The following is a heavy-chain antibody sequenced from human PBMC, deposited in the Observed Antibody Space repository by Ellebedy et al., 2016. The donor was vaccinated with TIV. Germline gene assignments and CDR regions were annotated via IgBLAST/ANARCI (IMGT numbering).Heavy chain of an antibody. V-gene: IGHV4-59*01. J-gene: IGHJ4*02. D-gene: IGHD3-22*01. CDR3: ARITSSGYHFVGYFDY. Sequence: MPSETLSLTCTVSGGSISYSYWSCIRPPQRNGLAWIGYIYYSGSTNYNPSLMSRVTISVDTSKNQFSLHLSSVTAADTAVYYCARITSSGYHFVGYFDYWGQGTLVTVSS. CDR1: GGSISYSY. CDR2: IYYSGST.